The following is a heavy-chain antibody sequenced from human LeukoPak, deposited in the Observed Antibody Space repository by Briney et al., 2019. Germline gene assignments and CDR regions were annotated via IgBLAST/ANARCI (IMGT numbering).Heavy chain of an antibody. CDR1: GFTFSSYW. CDR3: AREVTVDTAMVYYYYGMDV. V-gene: IGHV3-74*01. CDR2: INSDGSST. Sequence: GGSLRLSCAASGFTFSSYWMHWVGQAPGKGLVWVSRINSDGSSTSYADSVKGRFTISRDNAKNTLYLQMNSLRAEDTAVYYCAREVTVDTAMVYYYYGMDVWGQGTTVTVSS. D-gene: IGHD5-18*01. J-gene: IGHJ6*02.